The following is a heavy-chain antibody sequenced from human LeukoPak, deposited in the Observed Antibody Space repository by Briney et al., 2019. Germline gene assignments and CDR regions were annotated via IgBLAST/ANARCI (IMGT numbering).Heavy chain of an antibody. V-gene: IGHV3-23*01. Sequence: PGGSLRLSCAASGFTFSSYAMSWVRQAPGKGLEWVSAISAGGVSTYYADSVKGRFTISRDNSKNTLYLQMNSLRAEDTAVYYCARDPYSTGWYGFDSWGQGTLVSVSS. D-gene: IGHD6-19*01. J-gene: IGHJ4*02. CDR3: ARDPYSTGWYGFDS. CDR2: ISAGGVST. CDR1: GFTFSSYA.